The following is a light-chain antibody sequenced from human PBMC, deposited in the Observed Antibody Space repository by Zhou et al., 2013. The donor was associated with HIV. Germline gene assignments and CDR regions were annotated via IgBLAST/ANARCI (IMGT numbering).Light chain of an antibody. J-gene: IGKJ5*01. Sequence: DIQMTQSPSSLSASVGDRVTITCRASQSIINYLSWYQQKPGKAPTLLIYAASSLQSGVPSRFSGSGSGTDFTLTISSLQPEDFATYYCQQSYSTPSITFGQGTRLEIK. CDR1: QSIINY. CDR3: QQSYSTPSIT. CDR2: AAS. V-gene: IGKV1-39*01.